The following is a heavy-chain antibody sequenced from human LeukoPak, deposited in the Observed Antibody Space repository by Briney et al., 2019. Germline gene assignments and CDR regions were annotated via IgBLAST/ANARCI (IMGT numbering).Heavy chain of an antibody. J-gene: IGHJ6*02. CDR1: GGTFSSYA. D-gene: IGHD2-15*01. Sequence: SVKVSCKASGGTFSSYAISWVRQAPGQGLEWMGGIIPIFGTANYAQKFQGRVTITADESTSTAYMELSSLRSEDTAVYYCARGVVGLYGMDVWGQGTKVTVSS. CDR3: ARGVVGLYGMDV. V-gene: IGHV1-69*13. CDR2: IIPIFGTA.